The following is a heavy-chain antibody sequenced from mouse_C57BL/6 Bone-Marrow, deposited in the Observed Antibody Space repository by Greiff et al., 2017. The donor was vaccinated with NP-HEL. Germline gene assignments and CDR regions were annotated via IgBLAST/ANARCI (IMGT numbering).Heavy chain of an antibody. V-gene: IGHV1-81*01. CDR2: IYPRSGNT. CDR1: GYTFTSYG. CDR3: ARSYYGSSYWYFDV. J-gene: IGHJ1*03. Sequence: QVQLQQSGAELARPGASVKLSCKASGYTFTSYGISWVKQRTGQGLEWIGEIYPRSGNTYYNEKFKGKATLTADKSSSTAYMDLRSLTSEDSAVYFCARSYYGSSYWYFDVWGTGTTVTVSS. D-gene: IGHD1-1*01.